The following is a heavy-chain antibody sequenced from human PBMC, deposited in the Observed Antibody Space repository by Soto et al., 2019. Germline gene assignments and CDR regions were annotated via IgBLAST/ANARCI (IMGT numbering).Heavy chain of an antibody. V-gene: IGHV4-4*02. CDR2: ISHSGTV. J-gene: IGHJ4*02. D-gene: IGHD3-16*01. CDR3: ARDYDGFDY. Sequence: QVRLQQSGPGLVKPSETVSLTCDVSSVSITSSNWWTWVRQPPGKGLEWLGKISHSGTVNYNATRRSGVTIAVDKPKNQLSLKLMSVTAADTAVYYCARDYDGFDYWGPGILVTVSS. CDR1: SVSITSSNW.